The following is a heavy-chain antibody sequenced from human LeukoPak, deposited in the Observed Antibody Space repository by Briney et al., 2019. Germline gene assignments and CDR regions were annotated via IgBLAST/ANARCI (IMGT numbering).Heavy chain of an antibody. CDR1: GYTFTGYY. CDR3: ARDRSVRLGELSPSGY. Sequence: APVKVSCKASGYTFTGYYMHWVRQAPGQGLEWMGRINPNSGGTNYAQKFQGRVTMTRDTSISTAYMELSRLRSDDTAVYYCARDRSVRLGELSPSGYWGQGTLVTVSS. J-gene: IGHJ4*02. V-gene: IGHV1-2*06. D-gene: IGHD3-16*02. CDR2: INPNSGGT.